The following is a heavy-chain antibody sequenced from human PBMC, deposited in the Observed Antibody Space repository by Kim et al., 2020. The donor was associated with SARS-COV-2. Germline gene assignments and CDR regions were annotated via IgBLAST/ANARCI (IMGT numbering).Heavy chain of an antibody. Sequence: SRVTISGDRSKNQFSLKLSSVTAADTAVYYCARGNAKAAFVDYYYYGMDVWGQGTTVTVSS. CDR3: ARGNAKAAFVDYYYYGMDV. D-gene: IGHD1-1*01. V-gene: IGHV4-59*09. J-gene: IGHJ6*02.